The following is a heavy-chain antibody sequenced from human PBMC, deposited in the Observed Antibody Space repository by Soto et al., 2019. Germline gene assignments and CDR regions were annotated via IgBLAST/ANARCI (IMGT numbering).Heavy chain of an antibody. D-gene: IGHD3-16*01. CDR2: IIPILGIA. CDR3: ARSAGGPPKWDY. V-gene: IGHV1-69*02. Sequence: QVQLVQSGAEVKKPGSSVKVSCKASGGTFSSYTISWVRQAPGQGLEWMGRIIPILGIANYAQKFQGRVTITADKSTSTAYMELSSLRSEDTAVYYCARSAGGPPKWDYWGQGTLVTVSS. CDR1: GGTFSSYT. J-gene: IGHJ4*02.